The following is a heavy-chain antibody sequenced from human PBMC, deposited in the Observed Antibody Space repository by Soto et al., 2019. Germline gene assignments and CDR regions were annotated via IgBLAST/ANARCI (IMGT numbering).Heavy chain of an antibody. CDR2: ISAYNGNT. V-gene: IGHV1-18*01. Sequence: ASVKVSCKASGYTFTSYGISWVRQAPGQGLEWMGWISAYNGNTNYAQKHQGRVTMTTDTSTSTAYKELRSLRSEDTAVYYCARDRGYNYGTRFDYWGQGTLVTVSA. CDR1: GYTFTSYG. D-gene: IGHD5-18*01. CDR3: ARDRGYNYGTRFDY. J-gene: IGHJ4*02.